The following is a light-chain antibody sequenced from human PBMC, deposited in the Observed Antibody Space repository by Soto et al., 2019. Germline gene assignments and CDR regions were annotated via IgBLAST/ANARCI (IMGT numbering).Light chain of an antibody. CDR3: QHRSSWPWT. Sequence: EIVLTQSPATLSLSPGERATLSCRASQGVGNYLAWYQHKPGQAPRLLIYDASNRATGIPARFSGSGSGTDFTLTISSLEPDDFALYSCQHRSSWPWTFGQGTRVEIK. CDR1: QGVGNY. CDR2: DAS. J-gene: IGKJ1*01. V-gene: IGKV3-11*01.